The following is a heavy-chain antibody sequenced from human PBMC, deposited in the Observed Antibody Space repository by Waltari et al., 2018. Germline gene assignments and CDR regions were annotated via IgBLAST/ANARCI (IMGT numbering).Heavy chain of an antibody. V-gene: IGHV4-34*02. CDR2: INHSGTT. Sequence: QVQLQQWGAGLLKPSETLSLTCAVHGASFSGYYWSWIRQTPGKGLEWIGEINHSGTTSYNPARSSRVIVSADTSNSQFSLKLSSVTAADTGVYYCARRVYCVMSTVYSLPFDFWGQGSLVTVSS. CDR1: GASFSGYY. D-gene: IGHD2-8*01. J-gene: IGHJ4*02. CDR3: ARRVYCVMSTVYSLPFDF.